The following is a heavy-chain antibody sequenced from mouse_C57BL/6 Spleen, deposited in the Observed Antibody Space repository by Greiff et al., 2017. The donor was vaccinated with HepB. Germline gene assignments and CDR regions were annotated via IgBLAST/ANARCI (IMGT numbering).Heavy chain of an antibody. CDR2: ISNGGGST. J-gene: IGHJ4*01. D-gene: IGHD1-1*01. V-gene: IGHV5-12*01. Sequence: DVMLVESGGGLVQPGGSLKLSCAASGFTFSDYYMYWVRQTPEKRLEWVAYISNGGGSTYYPDTVKGRFTISRDNAKNTLYLQMSRLKSEDTAMYYCARQDDGSSSYWGQGTSVTVSS. CDR1: GFTFSDYY. CDR3: ARQDDGSSSY.